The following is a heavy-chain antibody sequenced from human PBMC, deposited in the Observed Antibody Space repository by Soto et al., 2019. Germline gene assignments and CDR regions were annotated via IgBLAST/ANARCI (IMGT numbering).Heavy chain of an antibody. J-gene: IGHJ4*02. D-gene: IGHD3-9*01. CDR1: GFTFSSYS. Sequence: PGGSLRLSCAASGFTFSSYSMNWVRQAPGKGLEWVSSISSSSSYIYYADSVKGRFTISRDNAKNSLYLQMNSLRAEDTAVYYCARGERVLRYFDWRPRVGLKTDYWGQGTLVTVSS. V-gene: IGHV3-21*01. CDR2: ISSSSSYI. CDR3: ARGERVLRYFDWRPRVGLKTDY.